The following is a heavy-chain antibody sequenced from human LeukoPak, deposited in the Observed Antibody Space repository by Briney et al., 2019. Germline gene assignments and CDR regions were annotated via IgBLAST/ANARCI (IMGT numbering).Heavy chain of an antibody. CDR1: GDSASSDSTA. CDR2: TYYGSRWYN. V-gene: IGHV6-1*01. CDR3: ARGKAAAGLQH. Sequence: SQTLSLTCAITGDSASSDSTAWNWIRLSPSRGLEWLRRTYYGSRWYNDYAASVKSRISINPDTSKNHFSLQLHSVTPEDTAVYYCARGKAAAGLQHWGQGSLVTVSS. J-gene: IGHJ1*01. D-gene: IGHD6-13*01.